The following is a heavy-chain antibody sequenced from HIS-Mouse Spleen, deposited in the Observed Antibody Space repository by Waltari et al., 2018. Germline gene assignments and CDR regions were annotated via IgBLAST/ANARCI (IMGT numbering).Heavy chain of an antibody. CDR1: GGSISSSSYY. V-gene: IGHV4-39*07. CDR3: AREIPYSSSWYDWYFDL. J-gene: IGHJ2*01. D-gene: IGHD6-13*01. CDR2: IYYRGST. Sequence: QLQLQESGPGLVKPSETLSLTCTVSGGSISSSSYYWGWIRQPPGKGLEWIGSIYYRGSTYYNPSLKSRVTISVDTSKNQFSPKLSSVTAADTAVYYCAREIPYSSSWYDWYFDLWGRGTLVTVSS.